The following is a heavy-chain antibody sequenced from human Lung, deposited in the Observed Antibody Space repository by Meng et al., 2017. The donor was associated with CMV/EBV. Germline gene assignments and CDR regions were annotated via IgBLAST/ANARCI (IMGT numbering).Heavy chain of an antibody. CDR1: GFTFSSYE. D-gene: IGHD6-6*01. CDR2: ISSSGSTI. V-gene: IGHV3-48*03. Sequence: GGSLRLXCAASGFTFSSYEMNWVRQAPGKGLEWVSYISSSGSTIYYADSVKGRFTISRDNAKNSLYLQMNSLRAEDTAVYYCARDFQDLAVFEYSSFDAFDIWGQGKXV. CDR3: ARDFQDLAVFEYSSFDAFDI. J-gene: IGHJ3*02.